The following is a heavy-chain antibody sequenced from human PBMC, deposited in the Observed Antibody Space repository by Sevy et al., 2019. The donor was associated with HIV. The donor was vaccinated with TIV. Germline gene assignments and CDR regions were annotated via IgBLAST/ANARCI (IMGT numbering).Heavy chain of an antibody. V-gene: IGHV3-33*01. CDR1: GFTFSSYG. Sequence: GGSLRLSCTASGFTFSSYGMHWVRQAPGKGLEWVAVIWYAGSNKYYADSVKGRFTISRDNSKNTLYLQMNSLRAEDTAVYYCARDRYGGNLMRVLDYWGQGTLVTVSS. D-gene: IGHD2-15*01. J-gene: IGHJ4*02. CDR2: IWYAGSNK. CDR3: ARDRYGGNLMRVLDY.